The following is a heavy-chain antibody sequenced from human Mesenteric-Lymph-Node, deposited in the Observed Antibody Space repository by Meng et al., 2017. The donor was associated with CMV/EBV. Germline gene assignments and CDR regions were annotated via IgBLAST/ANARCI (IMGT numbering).Heavy chain of an antibody. Sequence: ASGGTFSSYAISWVRQAPGQGLEWMGRIIPILGIANYAQKFQGRVTITADKSTSTAYMELSSLRSEDTAVYYCARGVTGDSSGMDVWGQGTTVTVSS. CDR2: IIPILGIA. J-gene: IGHJ6*02. V-gene: IGHV1-69*04. D-gene: IGHD2-21*02. CDR3: ARGVTGDSSGMDV. CDR1: GGTFSSYA.